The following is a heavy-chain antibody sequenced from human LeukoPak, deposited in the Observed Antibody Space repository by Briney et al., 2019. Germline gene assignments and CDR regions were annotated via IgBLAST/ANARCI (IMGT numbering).Heavy chain of an antibody. D-gene: IGHD5-12*01. CDR3: ARDPGYSGIDY. V-gene: IGHV4-61*01. CDR2: IYYSGST. J-gene: IGHJ4*02. CDR1: GGFVNSGSHY. Sequence: PSETLSLTCTVSGGFVNSGSHYWCWIRQPPGKGLEWIGYIYYSGSTNYNPSLKSRATMSLDTSKNQFSLNLNSVTAADTAVYYCARDPGYSGIDYWGQGTLVTVSS.